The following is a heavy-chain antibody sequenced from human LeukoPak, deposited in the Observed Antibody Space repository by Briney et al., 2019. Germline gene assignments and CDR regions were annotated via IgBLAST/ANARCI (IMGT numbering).Heavy chain of an antibody. CDR1: GGTFSSYA. CDR2: IIPIFGTA. Sequence: GSSVKVSCKASGGTFSSYAISWVRQAPGQGLEWMGGIIPIFGTANYAQKFQGRVTITADESASTAYMELSSLRSEDTAVYYCARGDSSSPALYYYMDVWGKGTTVTVSS. D-gene: IGHD6-13*01. V-gene: IGHV1-69*01. CDR3: ARGDSSSPALYYYMDV. J-gene: IGHJ6*03.